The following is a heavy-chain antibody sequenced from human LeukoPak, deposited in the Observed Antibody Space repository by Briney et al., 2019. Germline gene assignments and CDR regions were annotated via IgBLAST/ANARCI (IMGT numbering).Heavy chain of an antibody. D-gene: IGHD4-17*01. CDR1: GFTFSSYS. CDR3: ASTRTDYEGGDYFDY. V-gene: IGHV3-48*01. Sequence: GGSLRLSCAASGFTFSSYSMNWVRQAPGKGLEWVSYISSSSSTIYYADSVKGRFTISRDNAKNSLYLQMSSLRAEDTAVYYCASTRTDYEGGDYFDYWGQGTLVTVSS. J-gene: IGHJ4*02. CDR2: ISSSSSTI.